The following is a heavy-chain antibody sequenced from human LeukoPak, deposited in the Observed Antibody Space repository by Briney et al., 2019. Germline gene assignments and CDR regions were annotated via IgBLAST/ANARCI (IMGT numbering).Heavy chain of an antibody. CDR3: AASDTYYDILTGYYPLDY. CDR1: GFTFSSYA. V-gene: IGHV3-23*01. J-gene: IGHJ4*02. Sequence: PGGSLRLSCAASGFTFSSYAMSWVRQASGKGLEWVSAMSGSGGSTYYADSVKGRFTISRDNSKNTLYLQMNSLRAEDTAVYYCAASDTYYDILTGYYPLDYWGQGTLVTVSS. CDR2: MSGSGGST. D-gene: IGHD3-9*01.